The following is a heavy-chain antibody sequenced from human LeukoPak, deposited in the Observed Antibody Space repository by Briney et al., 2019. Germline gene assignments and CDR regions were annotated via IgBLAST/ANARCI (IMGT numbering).Heavy chain of an antibody. CDR3: ARDNYFYYYMDV. V-gene: IGHV3-21*01. J-gene: IGHJ6*03. CDR2: ISSSSSYI. CDR1: GFTFSSYS. Sequence: GGSLRLSCAASGFTFSSYSMNWVRQAPGKGLEWVSSISSSSSYIYYADSVKGRFTISRDNAKNSLYLQMNSLRAEDTAVYYCARDNYFYYYMDVWGKGTTVTISS.